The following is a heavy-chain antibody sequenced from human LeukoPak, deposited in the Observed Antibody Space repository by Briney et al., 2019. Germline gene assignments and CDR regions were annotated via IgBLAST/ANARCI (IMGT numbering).Heavy chain of an antibody. D-gene: IGHD5-18*01. J-gene: IGHJ4*02. V-gene: IGHV3-30*02. CDR1: GFTFSSYG. CDR3: ARTRGYSYGYEVDY. Sequence: PGGSLRLSCAASGFTFSSYGMHWVRQAPGKGLEWVAFIRYHGNNKYYADSVKGRYTISRDNSKNTLYLQMNSLRAEDTAVYYCARTRGYSYGYEVDYWGQGTLVTVSS. CDR2: IRYHGNNK.